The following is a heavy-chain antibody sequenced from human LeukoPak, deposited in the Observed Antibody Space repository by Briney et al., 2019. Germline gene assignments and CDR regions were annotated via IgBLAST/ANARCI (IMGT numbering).Heavy chain of an antibody. V-gene: IGHV4-31*03. CDR3: ARAAWRGTNSRDAFDI. J-gene: IGHJ3*02. CDR2: IYYSGTT. D-gene: IGHD4/OR15-4a*01. Sequence: SETLSLTCTVSGGSISSGGDYWSWIRQHPGKGLEWIGYIYYSGTTYYNPSLKSRITISVDTSKNQFSLNLSTVTAADTAVYYCARAAWRGTNSRDAFDIWGQGTMVAVSS. CDR1: GGSISSGGDY.